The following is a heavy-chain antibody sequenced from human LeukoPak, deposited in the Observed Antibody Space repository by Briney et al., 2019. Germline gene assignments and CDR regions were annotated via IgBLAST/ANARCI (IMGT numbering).Heavy chain of an antibody. D-gene: IGHD6-19*01. J-gene: IGHJ4*02. V-gene: IGHV3-23*01. CDR1: GFTFSSYA. CDR2: IGGSGGST. CDR3: AKGSSGWLAPFDY. Sequence: GGSLRLSCAASGFTFSSYAMSWVRQAPGKGLEWVSAIGGSGGSTYYADSVKGRFTISRDNSKNTLYLQMNSLRAEDTAVYYCAKGSSGWLAPFDYWGQGTLVTVSS.